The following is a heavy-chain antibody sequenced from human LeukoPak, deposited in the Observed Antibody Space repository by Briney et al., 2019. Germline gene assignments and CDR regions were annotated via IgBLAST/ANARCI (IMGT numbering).Heavy chain of an antibody. CDR3: AKDLWGGQWLVGSAEY. J-gene: IGHJ4*02. Sequence: GGSLRLSCAASGFTFDDYAMHWVRQAPGRGLEWVSLISGDGGRTYYADSVKGRFTISRDNSKNSLYLQMDSLTTDDTALYYCAKDLWGGQWLVGSAEYWGQGTLVTVSS. CDR2: ISGDGGRT. CDR1: GFTFDDYA. D-gene: IGHD6-19*01. V-gene: IGHV3-43*02.